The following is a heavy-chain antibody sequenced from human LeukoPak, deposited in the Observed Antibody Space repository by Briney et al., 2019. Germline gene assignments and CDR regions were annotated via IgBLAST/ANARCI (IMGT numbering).Heavy chain of an antibody. CDR1: GGSFSGYY. J-gene: IGHJ3*01. V-gene: IGHV4-34*01. CDR2: INHSGST. CDR3: ANEWSAFDF. D-gene: IGHD3-3*01. Sequence: SETLSLTCAVYGGSFSGYYWSWIRQPPGKGLEWIGEINHSGSTNYNPSLKSRVTISVDTSKSQFSLQLRSVTAADTAVYYCANEWSAFDFWGQGTMVTVSS.